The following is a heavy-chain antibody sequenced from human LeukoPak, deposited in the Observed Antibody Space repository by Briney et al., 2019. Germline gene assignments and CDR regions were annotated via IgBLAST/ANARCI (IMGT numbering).Heavy chain of an antibody. Sequence: GGSLRLSCATSGLAFRTTWMHWVRQAPGKGLMWVSRMNGEGTTIDYADSVKGRFTVSRDYAKNTLFLQMNNLRTEDTALYFCATARNFRFEYWGQGSLVIVSA. CDR2: MNGEGTTI. CDR3: ATARNFRFEY. D-gene: IGHD1-7*01. CDR1: GLAFRTTW. J-gene: IGHJ4*02. V-gene: IGHV3-74*01.